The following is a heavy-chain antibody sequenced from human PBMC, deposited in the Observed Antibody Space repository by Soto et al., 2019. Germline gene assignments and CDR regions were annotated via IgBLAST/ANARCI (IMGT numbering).Heavy chain of an antibody. D-gene: IGHD2-2*01. J-gene: IGHJ4*02. CDR1: GFTFSRYS. V-gene: IGHV3-21*01. Sequence: PGGSLRLCCAAPGFTFSRYSMNWVRQAPAKGLEWVSSISSSSSYIYYADSVKGRFTISRDNAKNSLYLQMNGLRAEDTAVYYCGRGSSTGSFDDWGQGTLVSVAA. CDR2: ISSSSSYI. CDR3: GRGSSTGSFDD.